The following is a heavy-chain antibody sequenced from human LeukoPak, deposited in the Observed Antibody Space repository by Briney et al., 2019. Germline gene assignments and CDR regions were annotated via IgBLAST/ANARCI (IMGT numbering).Heavy chain of an antibody. J-gene: IGHJ4*02. D-gene: IGHD5-24*01. Sequence: GGSLRLSCAASGFTFSSYAMSWVRQAPGKGLVWVSAISGSGGSTYYADSVKGRFTISRDNSKNTQYLQMNSLRAEDTAVYYCAKVGDGYNYFDYWGQGTLVTVSS. CDR2: ISGSGGST. V-gene: IGHV3-23*01. CDR3: AKVGDGYNYFDY. CDR1: GFTFSSYA.